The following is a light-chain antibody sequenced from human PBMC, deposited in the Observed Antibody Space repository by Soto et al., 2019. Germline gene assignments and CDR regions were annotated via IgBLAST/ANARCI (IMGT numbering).Light chain of an antibody. Sequence: DIVMTQSPDSLAVSLGERATINCKSSQSVLHNSYNKNYLAWYQQKPGHPPRCSFTGHLPGNPGSLTDSVAAGLGQTSLSPSATYRLKMWQFYYCQQSYSSPLTFGGGTKVEIK. J-gene: IGKJ4*01. CDR3: QQSYSSPLT. CDR2: GHL. V-gene: IGKV4-1*01. CDR1: QSVLHNSYNKNY.